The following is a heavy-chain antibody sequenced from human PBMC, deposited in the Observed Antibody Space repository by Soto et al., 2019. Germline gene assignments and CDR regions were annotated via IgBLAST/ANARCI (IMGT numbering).Heavy chain of an antibody. Sequence: GGSLRLSCAASGFTFSSYDMHWVRQATGKGLEWVSAIGTAGDTYYPGSVKGRFTISRENAKNSLYLQMNSLRAEDTAVYYCAAGYGGNSERSGIDVWGQGTTVTVSS. CDR3: AAGYGGNSERSGIDV. CDR2: IGTAGDT. CDR1: GFTFSSYD. D-gene: IGHD4-17*01. J-gene: IGHJ6*02. V-gene: IGHV3-13*01.